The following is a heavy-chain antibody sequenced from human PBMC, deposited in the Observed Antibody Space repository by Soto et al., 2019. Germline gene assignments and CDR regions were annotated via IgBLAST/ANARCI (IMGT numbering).Heavy chain of an antibody. CDR1: GCTFSSYS. Sequence: GGSLRLSCAASGCTFSSYSMNWVRQAPGKGLEWVSSISSSSSYIYYADSVKGRFTISRDNAKNTLYLQMNSLRAEDTAVYYCAKSSTITIFGVVTPYPYYCYYGMDVWGQGTTVTVSS. D-gene: IGHD3-3*01. CDR3: AKSSTITIFGVVTPYPYYCYYGMDV. J-gene: IGHJ6*02. V-gene: IGHV3-21*04. CDR2: ISSSSSYI.